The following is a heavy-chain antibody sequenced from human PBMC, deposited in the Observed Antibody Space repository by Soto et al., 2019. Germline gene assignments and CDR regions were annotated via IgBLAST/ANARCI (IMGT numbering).Heavy chain of an antibody. CDR1: GGSISSCDYY. CDR2: IYYSGST. Sequence: SETLSLTCTVSGGSISSCDYYWIWIRQPPGKGLEWIVYIYYSGSTYYNPSLKSRVTISVDTSKNQFSLKLSSVTAADTAVYYCAREPYYDTPLAPDYWGQGTLVTVSS. D-gene: IGHD3-22*01. J-gene: IGHJ4*02. V-gene: IGHV4-30-4*01. CDR3: AREPYYDTPLAPDY.